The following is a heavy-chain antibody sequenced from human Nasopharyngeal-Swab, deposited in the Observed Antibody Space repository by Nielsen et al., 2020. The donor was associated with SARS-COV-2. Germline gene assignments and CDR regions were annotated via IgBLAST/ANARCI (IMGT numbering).Heavy chain of an antibody. CDR3: ATWGPTYYGRNWFDP. Sequence: ASVQVSCKASGYTFTSYAMHWVRQAPGQRLEWMGWINAGNGNTKYSQKFQGRVTITRDTSASTAYMELSSLRSEDTAVYYCATWGPTYYGRNWFDPWGQGTLVTVSS. CDR2: INAGNGNT. V-gene: IGHV1-3*01. J-gene: IGHJ5*02. D-gene: IGHD2/OR15-2a*01. CDR1: GYTFTSYA.